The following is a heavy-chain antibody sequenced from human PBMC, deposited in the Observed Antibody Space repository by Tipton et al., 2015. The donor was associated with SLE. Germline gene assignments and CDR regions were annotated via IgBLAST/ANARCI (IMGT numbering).Heavy chain of an antibody. CDR3: ASWVTGTAAGTWDY. J-gene: IGHJ4*02. D-gene: IGHD6-13*01. CDR1: GGSISSSSYY. Sequence: TLSLTCTVSGGSISSSSYYWGWIRQPPGKGLEWIGSIYYSGSTYHNPSLKSRVTISVDTSKNQFSLKLSSVTAADTAVYYCASWVTGTAAGTWDYWGQGTLVTVSS. V-gene: IGHV4-39*07. CDR2: IYYSGST.